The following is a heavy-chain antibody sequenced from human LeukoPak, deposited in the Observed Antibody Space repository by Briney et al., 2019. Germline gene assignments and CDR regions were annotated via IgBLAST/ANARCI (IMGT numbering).Heavy chain of an antibody. CDR3: AKEGRSDGSCYGY. Sequence: PSETLSLTCTVSGGSISSTNYYWDWIRQPPGKGLEWIGNIYSSGSTYYNPSLKSRVTISVDTSKNQFSLKLSSVTAADTAVYYCAKEGRSDGSCYGYWGQGTLVTVSS. J-gene: IGHJ4*02. CDR2: IYSSGST. V-gene: IGHV4-39*02. D-gene: IGHD2-15*01. CDR1: GGSISSTNYY.